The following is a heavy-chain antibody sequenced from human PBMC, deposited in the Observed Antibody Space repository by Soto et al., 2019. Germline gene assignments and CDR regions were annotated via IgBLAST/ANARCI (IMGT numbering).Heavy chain of an antibody. Sequence: QITLKESGRTLVRPSQTLTLTCTFSGFSLSTSGVGVGWIRQPPGKALEWLALIYWDDDKRYRPSLKSRLTITKDTSKNQVVLTLTNVDPMDTATYYCAHRAATTDSYYFDYWGQGTLITVSS. CDR3: AHRAATTDSYYFDY. V-gene: IGHV2-5*02. CDR1: GFSLSTSGVG. J-gene: IGHJ4*02. CDR2: IYWDDDK. D-gene: IGHD1-1*01.